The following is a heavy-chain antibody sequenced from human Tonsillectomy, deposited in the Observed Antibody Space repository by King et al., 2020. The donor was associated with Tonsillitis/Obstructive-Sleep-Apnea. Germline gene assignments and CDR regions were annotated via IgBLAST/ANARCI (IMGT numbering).Heavy chain of an antibody. D-gene: IGHD2-2*01. CDR3: AKSRHFPYCSTTSCENWYLDLWGRGTLVTVSSGTGTVSLCDAFDI. J-gene: IGHJ3*02. CDR2: ISWNSGSI. Sequence: VQLVESGGGLVQPGRSLRLSCAASGFSFEDYAMYWVRQAPGKGLEWVSGISWNSGSIAYADSVKGRLTISRDNAKNSLYLQMNSLRPEDTALYYCAKSRHFPYCSTTSCENWYLDLWGRGTLVTVSSGTGTVSLCDAFDIWGQGTMVTVSS. V-gene: IGHV3-9*01. CDR1: GFSFEDYA.